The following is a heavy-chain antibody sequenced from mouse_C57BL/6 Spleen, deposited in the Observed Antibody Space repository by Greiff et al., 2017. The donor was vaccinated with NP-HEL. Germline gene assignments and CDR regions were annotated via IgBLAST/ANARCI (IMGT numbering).Heavy chain of an antibody. CDR2: ISRGSGTI. V-gene: IGHV5-17*01. J-gene: IGHJ1*03. Sequence: EVKLMESGGGLVKPGGSLKLSCAASGFTFSDYGMHWVRQAPEKGLEWVAYISRGSGTIYYADTVKGRFTISRDNAKNTLYMQLPRLRSEDTAMYYCARALYYYGSSYVLYFDVWGTGTTVTVSS. D-gene: IGHD1-1*01. CDR1: GFTFSDYG. CDR3: ARALYYYGSSYVLYFDV.